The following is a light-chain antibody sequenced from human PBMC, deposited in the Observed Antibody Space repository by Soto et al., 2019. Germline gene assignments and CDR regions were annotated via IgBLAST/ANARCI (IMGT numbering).Light chain of an antibody. J-gene: IGKJ1*01. Sequence: DIVLTQSPATLSSFPGDRVTLSCRASQYINTRLAWYQHRPGQAPRLLIYQTSIRAAGIPARFSASGSGTDFTITIRDVQPAAFALYYCQQRQSLPRTFGQGTKVDI. CDR3: QQRQSLPRT. CDR2: QTS. V-gene: IGKV3-11*01. CDR1: QYINTR.